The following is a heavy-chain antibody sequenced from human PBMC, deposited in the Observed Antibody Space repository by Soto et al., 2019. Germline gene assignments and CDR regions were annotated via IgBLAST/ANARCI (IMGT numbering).Heavy chain of an antibody. CDR1: GGTFSHNA. D-gene: IGHD3-22*01. CDR3: VRGWGYDTSDYYYAY. V-gene: IGHV1-69*13. CDR2: IIPIFGTA. Sequence: GASVKVSCKASGGTFSHNAISWVRQATGQGLEWMGGIIPIFGTANYAQKFKGRVTIAADESTTTAYMELSSLRSEDTAVYYCVRGWGYDTSDYYYAYWGQGTLVTVSS. J-gene: IGHJ4*02.